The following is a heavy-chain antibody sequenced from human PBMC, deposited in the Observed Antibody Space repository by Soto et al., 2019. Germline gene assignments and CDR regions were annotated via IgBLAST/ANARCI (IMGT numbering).Heavy chain of an antibody. J-gene: IGHJ6*02. V-gene: IGHV3-30*18. CDR2: ISYDGSNK. Sequence: PGGSLRLSCAASGFTFSSYGMHWVRQAPGKGLEWVALISYDGSNKYYADSVKGRFTISRDNSKNTLYLQMNSLRAEDTAVSYCAKTVYYYYYGMDVWGQGTTVTVSS. D-gene: IGHD4-17*01. CDR1: GFTFSSYG. CDR3: AKTVYYYYYGMDV.